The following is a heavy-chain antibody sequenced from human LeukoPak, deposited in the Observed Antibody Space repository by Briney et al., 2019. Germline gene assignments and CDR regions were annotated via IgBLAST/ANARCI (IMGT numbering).Heavy chain of an antibody. J-gene: IGHJ3*02. D-gene: IGHD6-13*01. V-gene: IGHV3-7*01. Sequence: GGSLRLSCEASGFIFPSYWMSWVRQAPGKGLEWVAKIRPDGDERYYVDSVKGRFTISRNNANDSLYLQMTSLRVEDTGVYYCARDSSSWHHDAFDIWGRGTMVIVSS. CDR2: IRPDGDER. CDR3: ARDSSSWHHDAFDI. CDR1: GFIFPSYW.